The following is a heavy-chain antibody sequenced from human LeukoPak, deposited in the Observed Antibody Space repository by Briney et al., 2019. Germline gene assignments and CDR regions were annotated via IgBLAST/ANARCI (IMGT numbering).Heavy chain of an antibody. CDR1: GYTFTSYG. Sequence: ASVKVSCKASGYTFTSYGISWVRQAPGQGLEWMGWISAYNGNTNYAQKFQGRVTMTRDTSISTAYMELSRLRSDDTAVYYCARGVQRRADYYDSSGLDYWGQGTLVTVSS. CDR3: ARGVQRRADYYDSSGLDY. D-gene: IGHD3-22*01. CDR2: ISAYNGNT. J-gene: IGHJ4*02. V-gene: IGHV1-18*01.